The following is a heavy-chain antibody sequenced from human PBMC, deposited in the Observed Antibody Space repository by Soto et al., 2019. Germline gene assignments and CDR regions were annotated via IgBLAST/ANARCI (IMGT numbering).Heavy chain of an antibody. CDR2: FSNCGTT. CDR3: ARGQGVLGP. D-gene: IGHD3-16*01. J-gene: IGHJ5*02. CDR1: GASISSYY. V-gene: IGHV4-59*08. Sequence: SETLSLTCTVSGASISSYYWGWIRQPPGKGLVLIGFFSNCGTTNYNPSLNSRVTISVDTSKNFFSLNLSFVTAADTAVYYCARGQGVLGPWGQGTLVTVSS.